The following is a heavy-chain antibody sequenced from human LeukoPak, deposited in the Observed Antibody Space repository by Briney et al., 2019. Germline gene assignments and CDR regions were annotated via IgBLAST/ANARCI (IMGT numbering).Heavy chain of an antibody. J-gene: IGHJ6*02. V-gene: IGHV4-59*01. CDR3: ARGSSWPSYYYYGMDV. Sequence: SETLSLTCTVSGGSISSNYWSWIRQPPGKGLEWIGYIYYSGSTNYNPSLKSRVTISVDTSKNQFSLKLSSVTAADTAVYYCARGSSWPSYYYYGMDVWGQGTTVTVSS. CDR2: IYYSGST. D-gene: IGHD6-13*01. CDR1: GGSISSNY.